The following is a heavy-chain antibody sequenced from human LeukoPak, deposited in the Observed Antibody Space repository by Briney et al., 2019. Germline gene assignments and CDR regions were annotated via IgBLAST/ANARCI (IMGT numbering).Heavy chain of an antibody. CDR3: AKDATAVVGTVYMDV. V-gene: IGHV3-48*03. J-gene: IGHJ6*03. CDR1: GFTFSNYE. D-gene: IGHD6-13*01. Sequence: GGSLRLSCAPSGFTFSNYEMNWVGQAPGKGLEWISHISNFGDIIHYADSVEGRFTISRDNAKNSLYLQMDSLRAEDTAVYYCAKDATAVVGTVYMDVWGKGTTVTISS. CDR2: ISNFGDII.